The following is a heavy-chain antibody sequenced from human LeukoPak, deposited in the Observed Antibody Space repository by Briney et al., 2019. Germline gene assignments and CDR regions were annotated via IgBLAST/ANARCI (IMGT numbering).Heavy chain of an antibody. CDR1: GFTFSSYE. V-gene: IGHV4-39*01. D-gene: IGHD5-18*01. CDR3: ARQVLHTAMDY. CDR2: IYDSGST. Sequence: GSLRLSCAASGFTFSSYEMNWVRQPPGKGLEWIGSIYDSGSTYYSPSLKSRVTISVDTSKNQFSLRLNSVTAADTAVYYCARQVLHTAMDYWGQGTLVTVSS. J-gene: IGHJ4*02.